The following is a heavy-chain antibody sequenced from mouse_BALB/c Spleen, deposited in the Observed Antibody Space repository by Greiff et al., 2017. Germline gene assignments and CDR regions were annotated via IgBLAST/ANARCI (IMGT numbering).Heavy chain of an antibody. D-gene: IGHD1-1*01. Sequence: EVMLVESGGGLVQPGGSLRLSCATSGFTFTDYYMSWVRQPPGKALEWLGFIRNKANGYTTEYSASVKGRFTISRDNSQSILYLQMNTLRAEDSATYYCARDNYYGRGYFDYWGPGTTLTVSS. V-gene: IGHV7-3*02. J-gene: IGHJ2*01. CDR2: IRNKANGYTT. CDR3: ARDNYYGRGYFDY. CDR1: GFTFTDYY.